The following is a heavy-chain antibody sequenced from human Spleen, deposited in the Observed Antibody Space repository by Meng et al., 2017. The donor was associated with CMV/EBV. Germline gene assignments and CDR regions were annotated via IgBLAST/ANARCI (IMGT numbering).Heavy chain of an antibody. CDR2: IYYSGGS. D-gene: IGHD5-12*01. J-gene: IGHJ4*02. CDR1: DDSISRGGCY. CDR3: ARVGYSGYESRYFDY. Sequence: SDDSISRGGCYWNWVRQPPGKGLEWIGCIYYSGGSYYNPSLKSRVAISVDTSKKKFSLKLSSVTAADTAVYFCARVGYSGYESRYFDYWGPGTLVTVSS. V-gene: IGHV4-31*02.